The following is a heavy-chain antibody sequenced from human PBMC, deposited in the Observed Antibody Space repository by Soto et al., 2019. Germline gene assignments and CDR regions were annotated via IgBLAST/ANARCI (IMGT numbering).Heavy chain of an antibody. Sequence: QVTLKESGPVLVKPTEPLTLTCAVSGFSLSDGRMGVSWIRQPPGKALEWLAHIFPNDEKSYSTSLQSRLTNAKDTSKGQVVLTITDMEPVDTATYFCAHVLQWNGAQSYDYWGRGTLVTVSS. V-gene: IGHV2-26*01. J-gene: IGHJ4*02. CDR2: IFPNDEK. CDR1: GFSLSDGRMG. D-gene: IGHD4-4*01. CDR3: AHVLQWNGAQSYDY.